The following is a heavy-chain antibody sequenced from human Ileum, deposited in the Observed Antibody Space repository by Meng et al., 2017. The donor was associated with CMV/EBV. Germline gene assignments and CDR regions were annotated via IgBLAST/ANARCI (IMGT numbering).Heavy chain of an antibody. J-gene: IGHJ4*02. V-gene: IGHV4-30-4*01. CDR1: GDAISSGGYY. CDR3: ARKPSGAGRFDY. D-gene: IGHD1-14*01. CDR2: IYYSGST. Sequence: QVQLQESGPGLVMPSQTLSLTCAVSGDAISSGGYYWSWIRQPPGKGLEWIGYIYYSGSTYYNPSLKSRVTISVDTSKNQFSLRLSSVTAADTAVYYCARKPSGAGRFDYWGQGTLVTVSS.